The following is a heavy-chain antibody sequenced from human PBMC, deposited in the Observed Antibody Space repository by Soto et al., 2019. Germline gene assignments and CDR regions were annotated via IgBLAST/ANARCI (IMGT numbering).Heavy chain of an antibody. CDR3: ARLPNKSPQN. Sequence: EVQLVESGGGLVQPGGSLRLSCAASGFTFSSYWMHWVRQAPGKGLVWVSSISTDASSTSYADPVKGRFTISRDNAKNTLYLQMNRVRAEVTAVYYCARLPNKSPQNWGQGTLVIVSP. J-gene: IGHJ1*01. CDR2: ISTDASST. CDR1: GFTFSSYW. V-gene: IGHV3-74*01.